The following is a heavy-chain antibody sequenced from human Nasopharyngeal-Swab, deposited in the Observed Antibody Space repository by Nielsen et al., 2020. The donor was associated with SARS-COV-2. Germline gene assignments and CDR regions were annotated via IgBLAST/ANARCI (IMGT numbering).Heavy chain of an antibody. CDR1: GFPFSTYA. V-gene: IGHV3-23*01. CDR3: AKAPYLRGLDV. Sequence: GGSLHPSCPPSGFPFSTYAMSWFRQAPGKGLEWVSIISGSGDTTYYADSVKDRFTISRDNSKNTLYLQTNSLRVEDTAVYYCAKAPYLRGLDVWGQGTTVTVSS. D-gene: IGHD2-21*01. CDR2: ISGSGDTT. J-gene: IGHJ6*02.